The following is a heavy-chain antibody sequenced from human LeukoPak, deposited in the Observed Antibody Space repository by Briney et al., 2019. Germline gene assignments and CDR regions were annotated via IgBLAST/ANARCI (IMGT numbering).Heavy chain of an antibody. V-gene: IGHV1-69*01. D-gene: IGHD3-9*01. Sequence: SVKVSCKASGGTFSSYAISWVRQAPGQGLEWMGGIIPIFGTANYAQKFQGRVTITADESTSTAYMELSSLRSEDTAVYYCARVSRAYYDISTGYYFDYWGQGTLVTISS. J-gene: IGHJ4*02. CDR2: IIPIFGTA. CDR1: GGTFSSYA. CDR3: ARVSRAYYDISTGYYFDY.